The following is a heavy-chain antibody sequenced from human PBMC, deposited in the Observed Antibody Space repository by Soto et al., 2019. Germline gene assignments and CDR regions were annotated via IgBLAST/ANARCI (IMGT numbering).Heavy chain of an antibody. D-gene: IGHD1-26*01. V-gene: IGHV4-59*12. CDR3: ARRWGGTFDF. CDR2: IFYSGGP. CDR1: GGSISNYY. J-gene: IGHJ3*01. Sequence: QVQLQESGPGLVKPSETLSLTCTVSGGSISNYYWSWIRQPPGKGLEWIGYIFYSGGPNYNPSLNTRATISVDTSKNQFSLKLSSVTAADTAVYYCARRWGGTFDFWGQGTMVTVSS.